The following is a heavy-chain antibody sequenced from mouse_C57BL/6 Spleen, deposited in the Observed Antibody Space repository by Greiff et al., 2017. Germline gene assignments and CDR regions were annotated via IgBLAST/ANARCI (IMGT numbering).Heavy chain of an antibody. CDR3: ARRGSHWYFDV. V-gene: IGHV1-20*01. Sequence: VQLQQSGPELVKPGDSVKISCKASGYSFTGYFMNWVVQSHGKSLEWIGRINPYNGDTFYNQKFKGKATLTVDTSSSTANMELRSLTSEDSAVYYCARRGSHWYFDVWGTGTTVTVSS. D-gene: IGHD6-2*01. J-gene: IGHJ1*03. CDR1: GYSFTGYF. CDR2: INPYNGDT.